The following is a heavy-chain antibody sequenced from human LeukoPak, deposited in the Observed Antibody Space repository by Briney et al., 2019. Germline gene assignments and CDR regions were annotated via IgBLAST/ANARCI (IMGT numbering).Heavy chain of an antibody. J-gene: IGHJ6*02. CDR2: IIPLCGIV. D-gene: IGHD5-18*01. CDR1: GGTFSSHT. V-gene: IGHV1-69*02. Sequence: SVKVSCKASGGTFSSHTISWVRQAPEQGLEWMGRIIPLCGIVNYAQKFHDRDTITADKSTSKGYMEVSSLRSEDAAVSYCARIPSGDVDTAMVMYYHYGMDVWGQGTTVTVSS. CDR3: ARIPSGDVDTAMVMYYHYGMDV.